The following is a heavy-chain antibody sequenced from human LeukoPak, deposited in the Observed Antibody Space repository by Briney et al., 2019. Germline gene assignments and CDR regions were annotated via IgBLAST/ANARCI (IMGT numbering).Heavy chain of an antibody. Sequence: PSETLSLTCSVSGGSLSSYYWSWIRQPPGKGLEWIGYIYYSGNTNYNPSLKSRVTISIDTSKNQFSLKLTSVTAADTAVYYCARAGSSGYLIDYWGQEPWSPSPQ. CDR3: ARAGSSGYLIDY. CDR1: GGSLSSYY. D-gene: IGHD3-22*01. V-gene: IGHV4-59*01. CDR2: IYYSGNT. J-gene: IGHJ4*01.